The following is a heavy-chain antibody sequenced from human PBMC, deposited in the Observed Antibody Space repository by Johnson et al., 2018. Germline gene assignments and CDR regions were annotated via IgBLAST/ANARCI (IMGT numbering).Heavy chain of an antibody. Sequence: QVQLQQWGAGLLKPSETLSLTCAVYGGSFSGYYWSWIRQPPGKGLEWIGEINHSGSTNYNPSLKSRVTISVDTSKNQFSLKLSSVTAADTAVYYCARGGKRGVGATTVWRTYYYYYMDVWGKGTTVTVSS. J-gene: IGHJ6*03. CDR2: INHSGST. CDR1: GGSFSGYY. V-gene: IGHV4-34*01. CDR3: ARGGKRGVGATTVWRTYYYYYMDV. D-gene: IGHD1-26*01.